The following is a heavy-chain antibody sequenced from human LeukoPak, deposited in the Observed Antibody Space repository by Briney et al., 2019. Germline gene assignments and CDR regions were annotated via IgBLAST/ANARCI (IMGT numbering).Heavy chain of an antibody. J-gene: IGHJ6*03. Sequence: SETLSLTCTVSGGSISSSSYYWGWIRQPPGKGLEWIGSIYYSGSTYYNPSLKSRVTISVDMSKNQFSLKLSSVTAADTAVYYCARAGTVTTGYYYYMDVWGKGTTVTVSS. V-gene: IGHV4-39*07. CDR2: IYYSGST. CDR1: GGSISSSSYY. CDR3: ARAGTVTTGYYYYMDV. D-gene: IGHD4-17*01.